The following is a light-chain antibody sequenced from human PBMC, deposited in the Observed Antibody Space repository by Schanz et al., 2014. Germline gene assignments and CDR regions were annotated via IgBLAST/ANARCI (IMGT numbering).Light chain of an antibody. CDR2: EVT. V-gene: IGLV2-8*01. J-gene: IGLJ1*01. CDR3: HSYDTSLAGQV. CDR1: SSDVGGYNY. Sequence: QSALTQPPSASGSPGQSVTIPCTGTSSDVGGYNYVSWYQHHPGKAPKLMIYEVTKRPSGVPDRFSGSKSGNTASLTVSGLQAEDEADYYCHSYDTSLAGQVFGTGTKLTVL.